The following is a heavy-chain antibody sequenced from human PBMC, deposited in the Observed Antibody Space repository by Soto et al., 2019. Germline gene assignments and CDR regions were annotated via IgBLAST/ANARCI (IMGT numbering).Heavy chain of an antibody. J-gene: IGHJ1*01. Sequence: GGSLRLSCAASGFTFSSYWMHWVRQAPGKGLVWVSAISGSGGSTYYADSVKGRFTISRDNSKNTLYLQMNSLRAEDTAVYYCAKTLVGALPDAEYFQHWGQGTLVTVSS. V-gene: IGHV3-23*01. D-gene: IGHD1-26*01. CDR1: GFTFSSYW. CDR3: AKTLVGALPDAEYFQH. CDR2: ISGSGGST.